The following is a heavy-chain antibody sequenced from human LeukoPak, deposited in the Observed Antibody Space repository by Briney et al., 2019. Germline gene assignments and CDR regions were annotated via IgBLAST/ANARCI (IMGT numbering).Heavy chain of an antibody. Sequence: GGSLRLSCAASGFTVSSNYMSWVRQAPGKGLEWVSGINWGGSSTGYADSVKGRFIISRDNAKNSLYLQMNSLKAEDTALYFCAKGKPRGDYYGSGIYFYFDYWGQGALVTVSS. CDR1: GFTVSSNY. CDR3: AKGKPRGDYYGSGIYFYFDY. J-gene: IGHJ4*02. V-gene: IGHV3-20*04. CDR2: INWGGSST. D-gene: IGHD3-10*01.